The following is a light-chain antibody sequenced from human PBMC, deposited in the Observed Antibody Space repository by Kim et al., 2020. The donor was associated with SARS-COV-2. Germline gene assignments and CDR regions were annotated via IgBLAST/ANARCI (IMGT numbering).Light chain of an antibody. Sequence: EIVLTQSPGTLSLSPGERVTLSCRASQSVSSSYLAWYQQKPGQAPRLVIYAASSRATGIPDRFSGSGSGTDFTLTISRLESKDFAVYSCQQYASTPPTFGQGTRLEIK. CDR2: AAS. CDR1: QSVSSSY. CDR3: QQYASTPPT. V-gene: IGKV3-20*01. J-gene: IGKJ5*01.